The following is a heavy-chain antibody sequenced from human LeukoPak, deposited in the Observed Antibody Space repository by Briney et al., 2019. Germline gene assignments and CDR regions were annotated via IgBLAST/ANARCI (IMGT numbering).Heavy chain of an antibody. Sequence: GASVKVSCKASGGTFSSYAISWVRQAPGQGLEWMGGIIPIFGTANYAQKFQGRVTITADKSTSTAYTELSSLRSEDTAVYYCARGTFGGVIAFAPSFDYWGQGTLVTVSS. CDR2: IIPIFGTA. CDR3: ARGTFGGVIAFAPSFDY. CDR1: GGTFSSYA. D-gene: IGHD3-16*02. J-gene: IGHJ4*02. V-gene: IGHV1-69*06.